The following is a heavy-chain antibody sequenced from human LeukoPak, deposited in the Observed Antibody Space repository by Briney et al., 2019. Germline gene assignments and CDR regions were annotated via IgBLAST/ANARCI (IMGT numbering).Heavy chain of an antibody. CDR2: IIPSDGFT. J-gene: IGHJ1*01. CDR1: GYTFSSYY. V-gene: IGHV1-46*01. D-gene: IGHD3-16*01. CDR3: AKDDAWGRYKH. Sequence: ASVKVSCKASGYTFSSYYVHWVRQAPGQGLEWMGMIIPSDGFTSYAQKFQGRVTMTRDMSTSTVYMELSSLRSDDTAVYYCAKDDAWGRYKHWGQGTLVTASS.